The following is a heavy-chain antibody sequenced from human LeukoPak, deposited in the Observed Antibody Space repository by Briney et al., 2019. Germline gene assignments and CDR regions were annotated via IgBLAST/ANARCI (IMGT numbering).Heavy chain of an antibody. CDR3: ASVTNYYDSSGYLPLDY. J-gene: IGHJ4*02. D-gene: IGHD3-22*01. V-gene: IGHV3-7*01. CDR1: GFTFSDYY. CDR2: IKQDGSEK. Sequence: GGSLRLSCAASGFTFSDYYMSWIRQAPGKGLEWVANIKQDGSEKYYVDSVKGRFTISRDNAKNSLYLQMNSLRAEDTAVYYCASVTNYYDSSGYLPLDYWGQGTLVTVSS.